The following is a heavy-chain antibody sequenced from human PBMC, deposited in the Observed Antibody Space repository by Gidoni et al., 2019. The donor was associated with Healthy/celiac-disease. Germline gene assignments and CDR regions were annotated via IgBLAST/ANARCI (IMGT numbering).Heavy chain of an antibody. V-gene: IGHV4-59*01. J-gene: IGHJ4*02. Sequence: QVQLQESVPGLVKPSETLSLTCTVSGGSISSYYWSWIRQPPGKGLEWIGYIYYSGSTNYNPSLKSRVTISVDTSKNQFSLKLSSVTAADTAVYYCERGAGYLAQDYFDYWGQGTLVTVSS. CDR1: GGSISSYY. CDR2: IYYSGST. D-gene: IGHD6-13*01. CDR3: ERGAGYLAQDYFDY.